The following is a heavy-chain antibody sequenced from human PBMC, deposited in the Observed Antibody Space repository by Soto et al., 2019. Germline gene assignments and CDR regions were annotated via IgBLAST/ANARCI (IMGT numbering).Heavy chain of an antibody. CDR2: MNPNSGNT. V-gene: IGHV1-8*01. D-gene: IGHD3-10*01. CDR1: GYTFTSYD. Sequence: QVQLVQSGAEVKKPGASVKVSCKASGYTFTSYDINWVRQATGQGLEWMGWMNPNSGNTGYAQKFQGRVTMTRNTSISTAYMELGSLRSEDTAVSYCAMAGVRGVITTNYYYYYYMDVWGKGTTVTVSS. CDR3: AMAGVRGVITTNYYYYYYMDV. J-gene: IGHJ6*03.